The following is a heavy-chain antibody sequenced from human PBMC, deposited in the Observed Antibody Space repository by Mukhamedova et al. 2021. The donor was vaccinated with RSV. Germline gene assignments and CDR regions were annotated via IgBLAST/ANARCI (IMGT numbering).Heavy chain of an antibody. CDR2: YWDDDK. Sequence: YWDDDKRYSPSLKSRLTITKDTSKTQVVLTMTNMDPVDTATSYCAHWVPAAMSFDYWGQGTLVTVSS. V-gene: IGHV2-5*02. D-gene: IGHD2-2*01. CDR3: AHWVPAAMSFDY. J-gene: IGHJ4*02.